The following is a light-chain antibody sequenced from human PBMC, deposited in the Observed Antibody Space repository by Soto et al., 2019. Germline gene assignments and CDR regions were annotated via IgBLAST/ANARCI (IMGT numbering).Light chain of an antibody. J-gene: IGKJ5*01. CDR1: QRVSSN. V-gene: IGKV3-15*01. CDR2: GAS. Sequence: EIVLTQSPATLSSFPGERATLSCRASQRVSSNLAWYQQKPGQAPRLLIYGASTRATGIPARFTGSGSGTEFTLTISSLQSEDFAVYYCQQYNNWPPITFGQGTRLEIK. CDR3: QQYNNWPPIT.